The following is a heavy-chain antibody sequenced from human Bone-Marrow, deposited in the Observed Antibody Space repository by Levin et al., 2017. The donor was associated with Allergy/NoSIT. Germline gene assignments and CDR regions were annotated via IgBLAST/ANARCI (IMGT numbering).Heavy chain of an antibody. J-gene: IGHJ4*02. Sequence: PGGSLRLSCAVSGFTFSSYWMHWVRQIPGKGLVWVSRVNHDASRTNYADSVRGRFTISRDNAKNKVYLQMNSLRPEDTAVYYCARDSQLSIVGGTFDYWGQGTLVTVSS. CDR2: VNHDASRT. CDR1: GFTFSSYW. D-gene: IGHD1-26*01. CDR3: ARDSQLSIVGGTFDY. V-gene: IGHV3-74*01.